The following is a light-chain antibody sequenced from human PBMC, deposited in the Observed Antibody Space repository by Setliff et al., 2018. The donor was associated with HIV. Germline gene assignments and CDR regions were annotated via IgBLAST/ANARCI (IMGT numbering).Light chain of an antibody. CDR2: GNN. CDR3: QSYDSSLSAYV. J-gene: IGLJ1*01. CDR1: SSNFGAGYD. Sequence: QSVLTQPPSVSGTPGQRVTISCTGSSSNFGAGYDVHWYQQLPGTAPKLLISGNNNRPSGVPDRFSGSKSGTSASLAITGLQAGDEADYYCQSYDSSLSAYVFGTGTKGTVL. V-gene: IGLV1-40*01.